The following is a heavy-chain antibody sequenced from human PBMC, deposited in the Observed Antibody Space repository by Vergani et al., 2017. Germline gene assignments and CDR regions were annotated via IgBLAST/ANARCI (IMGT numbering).Heavy chain of an antibody. D-gene: IGHD1-1*01. CDR1: GFTYSYYG. CDR3: ATKSCGTPGCQIGYFRE. CDR2: ISYDGTQK. J-gene: IGHJ1*01. V-gene: IGHV3-30*03. Sequence: QVHLVESGGGVVQPGRSLRLSCVVSGFTYSYYGMHWVRQAPGKGLEWVAMISYDGTQKYYADSVKGRFTISRDNSKSTLYLQMNSLRTEDTALYYCATKSCGTPGCQIGYFREWGQGTLVTVSS.